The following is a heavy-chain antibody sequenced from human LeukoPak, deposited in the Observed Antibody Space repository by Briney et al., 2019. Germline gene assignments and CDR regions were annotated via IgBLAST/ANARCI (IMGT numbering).Heavy chain of an antibody. D-gene: IGHD3-10*01. J-gene: IGHJ4*02. CDR3: AKDLDYYGAGSYYTLED. V-gene: IGHV3-23*01. CDR1: GFTFSSYG. Sequence: PGGSLRLSCAASGFTFSSYGMSWVRQAPGKGLEWVSAISGSGGSTYYADSVKGRFTISRDNFKKTIYLQMNSLRPEDTAVYYCAKDLDYYGAGSYYTLEDWGQGTLVTVSS. CDR2: ISGSGGST.